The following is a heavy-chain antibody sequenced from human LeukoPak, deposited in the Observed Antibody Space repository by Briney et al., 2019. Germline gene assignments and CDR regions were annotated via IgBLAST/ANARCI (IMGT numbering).Heavy chain of an antibody. J-gene: IGHJ4*02. Sequence: ASVKVSCKASGYMFTHYGVSWVRQAPGQGLEWMGWNNSAEGGTLYAENLQGRVTLTTDTSTSTLYMELRTLRSDDTAVYYCARSSSGWSVDFWGQGTLVTVSS. CDR1: GYMFTHYG. CDR3: ARSSSGWSVDF. V-gene: IGHV1-18*01. CDR2: NNSAEGGT. D-gene: IGHD6-19*01.